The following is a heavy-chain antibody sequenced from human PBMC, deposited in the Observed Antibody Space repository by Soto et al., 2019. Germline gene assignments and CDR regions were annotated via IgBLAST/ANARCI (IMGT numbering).Heavy chain of an antibody. CDR2: INAGNGNT. CDR3: ARDGSGSYYNVRWFDP. D-gene: IGHD3-10*01. CDR1: GYTFTSYA. J-gene: IGHJ5*02. Sequence: ASVKVSCKASGYTFTSYAMHWVRQAPGQRLEWMGWINAGNGNTKYSQKFQGRVTITRDTSASTAYMELSSLRSEDTAVYYCARDGSGSYYNVRWFDPWGQGTLVTVSS. V-gene: IGHV1-3*01.